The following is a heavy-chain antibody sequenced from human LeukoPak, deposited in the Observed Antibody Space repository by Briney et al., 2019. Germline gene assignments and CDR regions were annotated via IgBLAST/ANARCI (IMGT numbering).Heavy chain of an antibody. CDR2: INHSGYT. Sequence: PSETLSLTCAVSGVSFDDYYWSWVRQTPGKGLEWIGEINHSGYTNDSPSLKSRVTLPIDTSRKQFSLNLRSVTVADTGIYYCTRMTAGHDYWGQGTLVTVSS. V-gene: IGHV4-34*01. CDR3: TRMTAGHDY. CDR1: GVSFDDYY. D-gene: IGHD2-21*02. J-gene: IGHJ4*02.